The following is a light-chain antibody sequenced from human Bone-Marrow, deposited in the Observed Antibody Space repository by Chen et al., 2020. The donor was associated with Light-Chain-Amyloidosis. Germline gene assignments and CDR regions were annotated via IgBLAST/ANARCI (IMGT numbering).Light chain of an antibody. V-gene: IGLV3-21*02. CDR2: DDS. Sequence: SYVLTQPSSVSVAPGQTATIACGGNNIGSTRVHWYQQTPGQAPLLVVYDDSDRPSGIPERLAGPNSGNTATLTISRVEAGDEADYYCQVWDRSSDRPVFGGGTKLTVL. CDR3: QVWDRSSDRPV. J-gene: IGLJ3*02. CDR1: NIGSTR.